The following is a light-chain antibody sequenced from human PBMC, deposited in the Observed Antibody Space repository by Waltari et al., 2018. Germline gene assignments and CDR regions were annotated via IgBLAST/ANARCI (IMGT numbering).Light chain of an antibody. V-gene: IGLV1-44*01. CDR1: RSNVGSTA. J-gene: IGLJ3*02. CDR3: AAWDDNLNGQV. CDR2: SNY. Sequence: QSVLTQPPSASGTPGQRVTISCSGGRSNVGSTAVHWYQQVPGTAPKLLIYSNYPRPPGCPERFSASKSGTSASLAISGLQSDDEADYYCAAWDDNLNGQVFGGGTKLTVL.